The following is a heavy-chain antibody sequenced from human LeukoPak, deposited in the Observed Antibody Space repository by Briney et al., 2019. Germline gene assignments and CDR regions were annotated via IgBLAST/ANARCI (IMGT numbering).Heavy chain of an antibody. J-gene: IGHJ4*02. V-gene: IGHV5-51*01. CDR3: ARPRGQWLGSFDY. CDR1: GYIFPNYW. D-gene: IGHD6-19*01. CDR2: IYAGDSDT. Sequence: KIGESLKISCKGSGYIFPNYWIGWVRQMPGKGLEWMGFIYAGDSDTTYSPSFQGQVTISADKSISTAYLQWSSLKASDTAMYYCARPRGQWLGSFDYWGQGTLVTVSS.